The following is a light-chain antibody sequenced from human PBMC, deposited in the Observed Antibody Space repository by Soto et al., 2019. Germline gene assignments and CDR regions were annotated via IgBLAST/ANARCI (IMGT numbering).Light chain of an antibody. CDR2: VAS. V-gene: IGKV3-15*01. Sequence: EIVMTQSPATLSVSPGERATLSCRASQSVSSNLAWYQQKPGQAPRLLIYVASTRATGIPARFSGSGSGTEFTLTISSLQSEDFAVYYCQQYNNWPPWTFCQGTKVEIK. CDR3: QQYNNWPPWT. CDR1: QSVSSN. J-gene: IGKJ1*01.